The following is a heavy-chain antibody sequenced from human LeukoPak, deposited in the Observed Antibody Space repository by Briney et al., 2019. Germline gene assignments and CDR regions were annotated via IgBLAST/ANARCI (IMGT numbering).Heavy chain of an antibody. J-gene: IGHJ6*03. Sequence: PGGSLRLSCAASGFTFSSYSMNWVRQAPGKGLEWVSSISSSSSYIYYADSVKGRFTISRDNAKNSLYLQMNSLRAEDTAVYYCASTNSSSRYLSGPYMDVWGKGTTVTVSS. CDR2: ISSSSSYI. CDR1: GFTFSSYS. D-gene: IGHD6-13*01. CDR3: ASTNSSSRYLSGPYMDV. V-gene: IGHV3-21*01.